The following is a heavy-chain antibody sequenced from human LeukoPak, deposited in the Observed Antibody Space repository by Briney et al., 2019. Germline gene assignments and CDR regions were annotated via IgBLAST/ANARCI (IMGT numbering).Heavy chain of an antibody. CDR3: ARDDGSYGDDYFDI. V-gene: IGHV1-18*01. J-gene: IGHJ3*02. CDR1: GYTFTSYG. CDR2: ISAYNGNT. D-gene: IGHD4-17*01. Sequence: GASVKVSCKASGYTFTSYGISWVRQAPGQGLEWMGWISAYNGNTNYAQKLQGRVTMTTDTSTSTAYMELRSLRSDDTAVYYCARDDGSYGDDYFDIWGQGTMVTVSS.